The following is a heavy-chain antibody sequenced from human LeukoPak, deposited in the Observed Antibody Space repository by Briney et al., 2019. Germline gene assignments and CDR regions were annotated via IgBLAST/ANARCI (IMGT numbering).Heavy chain of an antibody. Sequence: PGGSLRLSYAASGFTFSSYSMNWVRQAPGKGLEWVSCISSSSSTIYYADSVKGRFTISRDNAKNSLYLQMNSLRAEDTAVYYCARDWGAIDYWGQGTLVTVSS. CDR3: ARDWGAIDY. V-gene: IGHV3-48*04. CDR2: ISSSSSTI. J-gene: IGHJ4*02. CDR1: GFTFSSYS. D-gene: IGHD3-16*01.